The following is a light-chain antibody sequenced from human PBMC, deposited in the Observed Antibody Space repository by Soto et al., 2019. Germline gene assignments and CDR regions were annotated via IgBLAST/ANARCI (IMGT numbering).Light chain of an antibody. CDR2: DVT. CDR3: CSYADTYV. Sequence: QSVLTQPRSVSGSPGQSVTISCTGTKSDVGGYNYVSWYQHHPGKAPKLVISDVTERPSGVPDRFSGSKSGNTASLTISVLQADDEADYFCCSYADTYVFGTGTKVTVL. J-gene: IGLJ1*01. V-gene: IGLV2-11*01. CDR1: KSDVGGYNY.